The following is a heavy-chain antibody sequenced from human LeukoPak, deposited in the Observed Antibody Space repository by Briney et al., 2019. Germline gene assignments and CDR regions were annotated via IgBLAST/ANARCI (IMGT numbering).Heavy chain of an antibody. CDR3: ATGMKGMDV. CDR1: GFTFRSYR. Sequence: GRSLRLSCAASGFTFRSYRMHWVRQAPDKGLEWVAVISYDGSNKYYADSVKGRSTISRDNSKNTLYLQMNSLRAEDTAVYYCATGMKGMDVWGQGTTVTVSS. CDR2: ISYDGSNK. V-gene: IGHV3-33*05. J-gene: IGHJ6*02.